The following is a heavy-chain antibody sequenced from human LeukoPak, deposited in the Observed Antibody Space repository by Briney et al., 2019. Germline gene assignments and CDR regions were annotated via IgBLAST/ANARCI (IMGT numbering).Heavy chain of an antibody. Sequence: SETLSLTCTVSRGPISSYYWSWIRQPPGKGLEWVGYMSNSGKSDYNPSLKSRARISLDTSKNQISLNLTSVTAADTAVYYCARVTDSSGYLPRFNYWGQGILVTVSS. CDR3: ARVTDSSGYLPRFNY. CDR2: MSNSGKS. J-gene: IGHJ4*02. CDR1: RGPISSYY. D-gene: IGHD3-22*01. V-gene: IGHV4-4*08.